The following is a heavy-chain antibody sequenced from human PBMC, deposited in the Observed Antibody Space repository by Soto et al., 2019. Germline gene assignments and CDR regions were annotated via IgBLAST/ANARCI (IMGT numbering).Heavy chain of an antibody. CDR2: IYSGGST. V-gene: IGHV3-66*01. CDR1: GFTVSSNY. CDR3: ARLYRRDYFDY. Sequence: PGGSLRLSCAASGFTVSSNYMSWVRQAPGKGLEWVSVIYSGGSTYYADSVKGRFTISRDNSKNTLYLQMNSLRAEDTAVYYCARLYRRDYFDYWGQGTLVTVSS. D-gene: IGHD1-26*01. J-gene: IGHJ4*02.